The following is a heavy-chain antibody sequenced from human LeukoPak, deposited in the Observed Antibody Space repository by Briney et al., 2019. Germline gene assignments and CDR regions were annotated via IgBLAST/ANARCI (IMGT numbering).Heavy chain of an antibody. V-gene: IGHV4-59*01. D-gene: IGHD1-26*01. Sequence: SETLSLTCTVSGGSISSYYWSWIRQPPGKGLEWIGYIYYSGSTNYNPSLKSRVTISVDTSKNQFSLKLSSVTAADTAVYYCARVGDDYYFDYWGQGTLVTVSS. CDR2: IYYSGST. J-gene: IGHJ4*02. CDR3: ARVGDDYYFDY. CDR1: GGSISSYY.